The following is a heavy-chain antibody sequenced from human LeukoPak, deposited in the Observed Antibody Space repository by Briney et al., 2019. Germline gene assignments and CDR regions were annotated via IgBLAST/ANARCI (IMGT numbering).Heavy chain of an antibody. V-gene: IGHV5-51*01. CDR1: GYSFTNYW. CDR3: ARHSNGFSSAFVDS. D-gene: IGHD6-19*01. Sequence: GESLKISCKGSGYSFTNYWIGWVRQMPGKGLEWMGIIYPGDSDIRYSPAFQGQVTLSADKSISTAYLHWSSLKASDTAMYYCARHSNGFSSAFVDSWGQGTLLTVS. J-gene: IGHJ4*02. CDR2: IYPGDSDI.